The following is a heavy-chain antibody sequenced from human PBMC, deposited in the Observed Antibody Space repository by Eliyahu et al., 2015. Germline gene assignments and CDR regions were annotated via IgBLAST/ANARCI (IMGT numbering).Heavy chain of an antibody. CDR2: IYSGGST. J-gene: IGHJ3*02. CDR1: GFTVSSNY. D-gene: IGHD1-26*01. Sequence: EVQLVESGGGLIQPGXSLRLXXXASGFTVSSNYXGXXRQAPGKGLEWVSVIYSGGSTYYADSVKGRFTISRDNSKNTLYLQMNSLRAEDTAVYYCARGIVGAPNGFDIWGQGTTVTVSS. CDR3: ARGIVGAPNGFDI. V-gene: IGHV3-53*01.